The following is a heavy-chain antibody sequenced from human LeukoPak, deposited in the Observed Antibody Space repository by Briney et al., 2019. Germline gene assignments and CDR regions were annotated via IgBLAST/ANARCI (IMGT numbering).Heavy chain of an antibody. V-gene: IGHV1-18*01. CDR1: GYTFTSYG. D-gene: IGHD2-2*01. J-gene: IGHJ4*02. CDR2: ISAYNGNT. Sequence: PVASVKVSCKASGYTFTSYGISWVRQAPGQGLEWIGWISAYNGNTNYAQKLQGRVTMTTDTSTSTAYMELRSLRSDDTAVYYCASNPLGYCSSTSCPPMYYFDYWGQGTLVTVSS. CDR3: ASNPLGYCSSTSCPPMYYFDY.